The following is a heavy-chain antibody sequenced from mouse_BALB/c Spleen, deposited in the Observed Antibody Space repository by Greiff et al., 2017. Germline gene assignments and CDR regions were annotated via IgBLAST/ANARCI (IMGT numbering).Heavy chain of an antibody. V-gene: IGHV5-12-2*01. J-gene: IGHJ4*01. CDR1: GFTFSSYT. Sequence: EVQVVESGGGLVQPGGSLKLSCAASGFTFSSYTMSWVRQTPEKRLEWVAYISNGGGSTYYPDTVKGRFTISRDNAKNTLYLQMSSLKSEDTAMYYCARQDSSGYLYYYAMDYWGQGTSVTVSS. D-gene: IGHD3-2*01. CDR3: ARQDSSGYLYYYAMDY. CDR2: ISNGGGST.